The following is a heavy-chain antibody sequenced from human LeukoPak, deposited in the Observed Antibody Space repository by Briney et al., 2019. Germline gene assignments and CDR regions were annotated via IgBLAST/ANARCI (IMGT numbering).Heavy chain of an antibody. CDR2: IYYSGST. Sequence: SETLSLTCTVSGGSISSSSYYWGWIRQPPGKGLEWIGSIYYSGSTYYNPSLKSRVTISVDTSKNQFSLKLSSVTDADTAVYYCARLPWAPTVTTPRHVFDYWGQGTLVTVSS. CDR3: ARLPWAPTVTTPRHVFDY. J-gene: IGHJ4*02. CDR1: GGSISSSSYY. D-gene: IGHD4-17*01. V-gene: IGHV4-39*01.